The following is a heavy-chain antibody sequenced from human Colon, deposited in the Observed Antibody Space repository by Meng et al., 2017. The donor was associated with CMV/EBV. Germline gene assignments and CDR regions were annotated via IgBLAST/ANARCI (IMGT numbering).Heavy chain of an antibody. J-gene: IGHJ4*02. V-gene: IGHV3-74*01. CDR2: INTDGSTT. CDR1: GVTFSSKW. Sequence: EVQLVGAGGGLVQPGGSLRLSCAASGVTFSSKWMHWVRQGPGKGLVWVSRINTDGSTTYYADSVKGRFTISRDNAKNTLYLQMNSLRAEDTAVYYCASRDYWGQGTLVTVSS. CDR3: ASRDY.